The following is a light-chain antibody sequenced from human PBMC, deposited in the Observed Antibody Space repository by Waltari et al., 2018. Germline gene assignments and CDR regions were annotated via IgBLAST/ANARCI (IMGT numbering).Light chain of an antibody. CDR3: QQTYSSPQT. Sequence: IQMTQSPPSLSASVGDRVTITCRASQSLKTFLNWYQQTPGKAPKLLIYSTSSLQSGVPSRFSGGGSGTDFTLTISSLQANDFATYYCQQTYSSPQTFGRGTRVDVK. CDR1: QSLKTF. V-gene: IGKV1-39*01. CDR2: STS. J-gene: IGKJ1*01.